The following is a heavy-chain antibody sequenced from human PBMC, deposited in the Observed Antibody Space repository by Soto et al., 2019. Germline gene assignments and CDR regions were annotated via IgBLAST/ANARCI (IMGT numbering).Heavy chain of an antibody. J-gene: IGHJ6*02. CDR1: GFTFSNAW. CDR2: IKSKTDGGTT. V-gene: IGHV3-15*07. D-gene: IGHD3-3*01. Sequence: GGSLRLSCAASGFTFSNAWMNWVRQAPGKGLEWVGRIKSKTDGGTTDYAAPVKGRFTISRDDSKNTLYLKMNSLKTEDTAVYYCTTDPITLLSGYYSSVIFTQTYYYYGMDVWGQGTTVTVSS. CDR3: TTDPITLLSGYYSSVIFTQTYYYYGMDV.